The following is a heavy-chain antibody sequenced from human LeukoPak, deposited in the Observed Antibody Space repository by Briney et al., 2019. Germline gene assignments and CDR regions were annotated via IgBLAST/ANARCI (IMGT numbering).Heavy chain of an antibody. CDR2: ISYDGSNK. V-gene: IGHV3-30-3*01. CDR1: GFTFSSYA. J-gene: IGHJ3*02. CDR3: AKDRSRLAGRDAFDI. Sequence: GGSPRLSCAASGFTFSSYAMHWVRQAPGKGLEWVAVISYDGSNKYYADSVKGRFTISRDNSKNTLYLQMNSLRAEDTAVYYCAKDRSRLAGRDAFDIWGQGTMVTVSS. D-gene: IGHD3-16*01.